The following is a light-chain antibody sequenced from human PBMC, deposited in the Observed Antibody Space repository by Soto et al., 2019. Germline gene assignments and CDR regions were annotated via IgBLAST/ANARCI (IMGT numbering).Light chain of an antibody. J-gene: IGKJ5*01. CDR2: GAS. CDR1: QSFRGL. Sequence: EVVLTQSPVTLSLSPGERATISCRASQSFRGLLAWYQQKPGQAPRLLIYGASSRATGIPDRFSGSGSGTDFTLTISRLEPEDFAVYYCQQRHMWPITFGQGTRLEIK. CDR3: QQRHMWPIT. V-gene: IGKV3-11*01.